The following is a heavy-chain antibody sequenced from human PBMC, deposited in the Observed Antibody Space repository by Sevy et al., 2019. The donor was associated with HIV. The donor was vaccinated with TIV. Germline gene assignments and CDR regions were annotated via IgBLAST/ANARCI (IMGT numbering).Heavy chain of an antibody. V-gene: IGHV3-48*03. D-gene: IGHD4-4*01. CDR3: ATSRRDDYNYFFDY. Sequence: GGSLRLSCVGSGFTFSRYEMNWVRQAPGKGLQWISYISTGGGNIYYSDSLKGRLTISRDNVKNSVHLQMNSLRAEDTALYYCATSRRDDYNYFFDYWGQGTLVTVSS. CDR2: ISTGGGNI. CDR1: GFTFSRYE. J-gene: IGHJ4*02.